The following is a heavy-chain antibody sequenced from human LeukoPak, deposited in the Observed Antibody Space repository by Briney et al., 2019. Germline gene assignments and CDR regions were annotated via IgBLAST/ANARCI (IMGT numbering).Heavy chain of an antibody. J-gene: IGHJ4*02. CDR1: GFTFSSYG. V-gene: IGHV3-30*02. Sequence: GGSLRLSCAASGFTFSSYGMHWVRQAPGKGLEWVAFIRYDGSNKYYADSVKGRFTISRDNSKNTLYLQMNSLRAEDAAVYYCAKVGSSGYYFDYWGQGTLVTVSS. CDR2: IRYDGSNK. CDR3: AKVGSSGYYFDY. D-gene: IGHD3-22*01.